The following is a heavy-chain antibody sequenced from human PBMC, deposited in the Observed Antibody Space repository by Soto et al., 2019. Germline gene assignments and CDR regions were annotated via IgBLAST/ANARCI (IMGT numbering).Heavy chain of an antibody. D-gene: IGHD6-19*01. J-gene: IGHJ4*02. Sequence: QVQLVQSGAEVKKPGASVKVSCKASGYTFTSYGLSWVRQAPGQGLEWMGWISAYNGNTKYAQKLQGRVTMTTDTSTITAYMEVRRLRSDDPAVYYCARDLDVGLVDYWGQGTLFTVSS. V-gene: IGHV1-18*01. CDR1: GYTFTSYG. CDR3: ARDLDVGLVDY. CDR2: ISAYNGNT.